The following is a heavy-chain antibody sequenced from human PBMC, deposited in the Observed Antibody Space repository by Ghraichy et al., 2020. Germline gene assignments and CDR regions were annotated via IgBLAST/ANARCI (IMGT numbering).Heavy chain of an antibody. Sequence: ASVKVSCKASGYTFTGYYMHWVRQAPGQGLEWMGWINPNSGGTNYAQKFQGRVTMTRDTSISTAYMELSRLRSDDTAVYYCARGGGLYCTNGVCSGYYYYGMDVWGQGTTVTVSS. J-gene: IGHJ6*02. CDR1: GYTFTGYY. D-gene: IGHD2-8*01. CDR2: INPNSGGT. V-gene: IGHV1-2*02. CDR3: ARGGGLYCTNGVCSGYYYYGMDV.